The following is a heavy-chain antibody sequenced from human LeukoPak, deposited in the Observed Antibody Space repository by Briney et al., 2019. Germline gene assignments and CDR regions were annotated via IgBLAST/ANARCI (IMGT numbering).Heavy chain of an antibody. CDR1: GGSISSNSYY. CDR2: IYYSGST. V-gene: IGHV4-39*07. J-gene: IGHJ4*02. Sequence: SETLSLTCTVSGGSISSNSYYWGWIRQPPGKGLEWIGSIYYSGSTYYNPSLKSRVTISVDTSKNQFSLKLSSVTAADTAVYYCASETAPITGTTSYWGQGTLVTVSS. D-gene: IGHD1-7*01. CDR3: ASETAPITGTTSY.